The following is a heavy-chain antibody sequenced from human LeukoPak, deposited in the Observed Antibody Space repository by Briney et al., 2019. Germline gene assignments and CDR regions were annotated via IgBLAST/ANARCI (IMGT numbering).Heavy chain of an antibody. J-gene: IGHJ4*02. CDR2: IRSKTHSGAT. Sequence: PGGSLRLSWTASGFTFCDYAMSWFRQAPGKGLEWLGFIRSKTHSGATEYAASVRGRFTISRDDSKSIAYLQMNSLKIEDTAMYYCTRGYSYGFHWGQGTLVTVSS. CDR1: GFTFCDYA. D-gene: IGHD5-18*01. CDR3: TRGYSYGFH. V-gene: IGHV3-49*03.